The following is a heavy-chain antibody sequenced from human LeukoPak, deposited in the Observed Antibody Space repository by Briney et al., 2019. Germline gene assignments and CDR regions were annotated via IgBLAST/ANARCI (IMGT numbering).Heavy chain of an antibody. CDR2: FDPEDGET. V-gene: IGHV1-24*01. CDR1: GYTLTELS. Sequence: ASVKVSCKVSGYTLTELSMHWVRQAPGKGLEWMGGFDPEDGETIYAQKFQGRVTMTEDTSTDTAYMELSSLRSEDTAVYYCATVTPPNYYDSSGYYYWGQGTLVTVSS. D-gene: IGHD3-22*01. J-gene: IGHJ4*02. CDR3: ATVTPPNYYDSSGYYY.